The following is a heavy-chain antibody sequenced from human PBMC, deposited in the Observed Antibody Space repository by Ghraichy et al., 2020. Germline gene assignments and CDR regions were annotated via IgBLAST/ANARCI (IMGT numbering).Heavy chain of an antibody. J-gene: IGHJ3*01. CDR1: GFTFSTFA. CDR2: ISSSGGEK. CDR3: ARARAAPGTPENAFDL. V-gene: IGHV3-30-3*01. D-gene: IGHD6-13*01. Sequence: GGSLRLSCAASGFTFSTFAIHWVRQSPGKGLEWVAVISSSGGEKYYADSVEGRFTISRDNSKNTLYLQMDSLRTEDTAFYYCARARAAPGTPENAFDLWGQGTRVTVST.